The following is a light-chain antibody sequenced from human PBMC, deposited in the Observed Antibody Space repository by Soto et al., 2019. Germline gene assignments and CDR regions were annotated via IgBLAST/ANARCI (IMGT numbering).Light chain of an antibody. CDR3: LQSYSTPLT. J-gene: IGKJ4*01. Sequence: DIHMTQSPSSLSASVGDRVTITCRASQSIKSFLNWYQLKPGKAPKLLIYTASSLQSGVPSRFSGGGSGTDFTLTSSSLQPEDFATYYCLQSYSTPLTFGGGTKVEIK. V-gene: IGKV1-39*01. CDR2: TAS. CDR1: QSIKSF.